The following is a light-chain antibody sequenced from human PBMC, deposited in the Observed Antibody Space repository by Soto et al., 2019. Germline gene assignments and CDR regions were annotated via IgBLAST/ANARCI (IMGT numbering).Light chain of an antibody. CDR1: QRVSSSY. CDR3: HQYGSSQWT. Sequence: ENVLTQSPGTLSLSPGERATLSCRASQRVSSSYLAWYQQKPGQAPRLLIYGASNRATGIPDRFSGSGSGTDFALTIIRLEPEDFAVYYCHQYGSSQWTCGQGTKVDIK. CDR2: GAS. V-gene: IGKV3-20*01. J-gene: IGKJ1*01.